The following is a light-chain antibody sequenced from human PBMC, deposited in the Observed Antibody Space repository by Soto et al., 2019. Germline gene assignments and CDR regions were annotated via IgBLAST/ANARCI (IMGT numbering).Light chain of an antibody. V-gene: IGLV1-40*01. J-gene: IGLJ1*01. CDR2: GDS. Sequence: QSVLTQPPSVSGAPGQRVTISCTGSSSNIGADYDVHWYQQLPGTAPKLLIYGDSNRPSGVPDRFSGSKSGTSASLAITGLQAEDEADYYCQSYDGSLSGWVFGTGTKLTVL. CDR1: SSNIGADYD. CDR3: QSYDGSLSGWV.